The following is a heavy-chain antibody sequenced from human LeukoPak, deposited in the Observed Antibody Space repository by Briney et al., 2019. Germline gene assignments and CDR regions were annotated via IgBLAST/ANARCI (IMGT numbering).Heavy chain of an antibody. V-gene: IGHV3-21*01. CDR1: GFTFSSYS. CDR3: ARADTYYYDSSGYLFDY. CDR2: ISSSSSHI. J-gene: IGHJ4*02. D-gene: IGHD3-22*01. Sequence: GGSLRLSCAASGFTFSSYSMNWVRQAPGKGLEWVSSISSSSSHIYYADSVKGRFTISRDNAKNSLYLQMNSLRAEDTAVYYCARADTYYYDSSGYLFDYWGQGTLVTVSS.